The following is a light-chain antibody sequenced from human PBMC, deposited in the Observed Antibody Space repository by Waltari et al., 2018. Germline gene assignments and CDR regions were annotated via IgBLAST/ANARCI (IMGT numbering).Light chain of an antibody. CDR3: QQRSNWPMT. Sequence: EVVLTQSPATLSLSPGDTATLSCRASQGVSMYLAWYQHRPGQGPRLLIYDATNRATGIPARFGSSGSGTDFTLTISSLDPEDFAVYFCQQRSNWPMTFGGGTKVEIK. J-gene: IGKJ4*01. V-gene: IGKV3-11*01. CDR2: DAT. CDR1: QGVSMY.